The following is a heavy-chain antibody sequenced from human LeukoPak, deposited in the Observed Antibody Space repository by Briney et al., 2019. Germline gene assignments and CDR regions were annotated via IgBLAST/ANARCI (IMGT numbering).Heavy chain of an antibody. D-gene: IGHD3-22*01. CDR1: GGSISGRNW. CDR2: IYHSGIT. CDR3: ASVYYDSSGYSRYFFDY. J-gene: IGHJ4*02. V-gene: IGHV4-4*02. Sequence: SETLSLTCAVSGGSISGRNWWSWVRQPPGKGLEWIGEIYHSGITRYSPSLKSRVTMAVDKSKNQFSLKLSSVTAADTAMYYCASVYYDSSGYSRYFFDYWGQGTLVTVSS.